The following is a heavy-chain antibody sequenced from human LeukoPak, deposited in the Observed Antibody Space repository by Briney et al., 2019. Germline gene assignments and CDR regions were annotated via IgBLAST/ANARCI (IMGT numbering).Heavy chain of an antibody. J-gene: IGHJ4*02. CDR1: GGSISSYY. Sequence: KASETLSLTCTVSGGSISSYYWSWTRQPPGKGLEWIGYIYYSGSTNYNPSLKSRVTISVDTSKNQFSLKLSSVTAADTAVYYCARSIAAASRHFDYWGQGTLVTVSS. CDR3: ARSIAAASRHFDY. CDR2: IYYSGST. V-gene: IGHV4-59*01. D-gene: IGHD6-13*01.